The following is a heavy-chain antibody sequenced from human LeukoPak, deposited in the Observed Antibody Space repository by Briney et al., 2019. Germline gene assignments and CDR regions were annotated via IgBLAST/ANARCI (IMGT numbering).Heavy chain of an antibody. V-gene: IGHV1-2*02. CDR3: ARESPDIVVVVTAALRRSWFDP. CDR2: IRADNFET. Sequence: AAVKVSCKASGYTFSGYYMHWVRQAPGQGLEWMGWIRADNFETNYAQKFQGRVTMTRDTSINTAYMEVSRLKSDDTAVYYCARESPDIVVVVTAALRRSWFDPWGQGTLVTVSS. J-gene: IGHJ5*02. D-gene: IGHD2-15*01. CDR1: GYTFSGYY.